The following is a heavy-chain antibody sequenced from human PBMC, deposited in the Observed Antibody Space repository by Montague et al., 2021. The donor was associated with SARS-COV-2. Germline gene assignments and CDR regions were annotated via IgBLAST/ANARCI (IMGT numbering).Heavy chain of an antibody. D-gene: IGHD6-13*01. CDR2: IWYDGSKN. V-gene: IGHV3-33*01. CDR3: ARDSSSGSDWYYYYGMDV. J-gene: IGHJ6*02. CDR1: GFTFSSYG. Sequence: SRRLSCAASGFTFSSYGMHWVRQAPGKGLEWVAIIWYDGSKNYYADSVKGRFTISRDNSENTLYLQMNTLRAEDTAVYYCARDSSSGSDWYYYYGMDVWGQGTTVTVSS.